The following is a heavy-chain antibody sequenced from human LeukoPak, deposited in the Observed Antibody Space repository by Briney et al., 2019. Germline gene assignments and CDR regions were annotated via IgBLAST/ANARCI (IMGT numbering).Heavy chain of an antibody. CDR2: ISGGGGST. CDR3: ARGDCSSSSCSGFYGMDV. V-gene: IGHV3-23*01. J-gene: IGHJ6*02. D-gene: IGHD2-2*01. Sequence: GGSLRLSCGTSGFTFDAFSMGWVRQAPGKGLEWVSLISGGGGSTYYADSVKGRFTVSRDNSKNTLYMELNSLRVEDTAVYYCARGDCSSSSCSGFYGMDVWGQGTTVTVSS. CDR1: GFTFDAFS.